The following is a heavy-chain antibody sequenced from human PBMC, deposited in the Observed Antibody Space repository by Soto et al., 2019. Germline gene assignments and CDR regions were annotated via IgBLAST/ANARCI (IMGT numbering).Heavy chain of an antibody. D-gene: IGHD2-2*01. J-gene: IGHJ6*03. V-gene: IGHV3-21*01. CDR2: ISSSSSYI. CDR3: ARDNIVVVPAAMNKHYYYYYMDV. Sequence: GGSLRISCAASGFTFSSYSMNWVRQAPGKGLEWVSSISSSSSYIYYADSVKGRFTISRDNAKNSLYLQMNSLRAEDTAVYYCARDNIVVVPAAMNKHYYYYYMDVWGKGTTVTVSS. CDR1: GFTFSSYS.